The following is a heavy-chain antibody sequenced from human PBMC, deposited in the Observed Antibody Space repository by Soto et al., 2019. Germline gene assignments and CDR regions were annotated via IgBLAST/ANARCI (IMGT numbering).Heavy chain of an antibody. J-gene: IGHJ3*02. CDR1: GFTFSSYW. V-gene: IGHV3-7*05. Sequence: EVQLVESGGGLVQPGGSLRLSCAASGFTFSSYWMSWVRQAPGKGLEWVANIKQDGSEKYYVDSVKGRFTISRDNAKNSLYLQMNSLRAEDTAVYYCASYVLLFHYDAFDIWGQGTMVTVSS. D-gene: IGHD3-10*01. CDR3: ASYVLLFHYDAFDI. CDR2: IKQDGSEK.